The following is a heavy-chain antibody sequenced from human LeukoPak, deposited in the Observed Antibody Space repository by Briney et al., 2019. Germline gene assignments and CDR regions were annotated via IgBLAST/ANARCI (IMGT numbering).Heavy chain of an antibody. D-gene: IGHD7-27*01. CDR3: AKVLTGSQDY. CDR1: GFTFNSYA. J-gene: IGHJ4*02. CDR2: IGGGGENT. V-gene: IGHV3-23*01. Sequence: GGSLRLSCEASGFTFNSYAMSWVRQAPGKGLEWVSTIGGGGENTYYADSVKGRFTISRDNFKNTLYLQMNSLRAGDMAVYFCAKVLTGSQDYWGQGTLVTVSS.